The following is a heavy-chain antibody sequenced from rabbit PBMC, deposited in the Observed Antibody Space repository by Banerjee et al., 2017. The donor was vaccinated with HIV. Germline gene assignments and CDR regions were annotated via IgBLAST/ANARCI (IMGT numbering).Heavy chain of an antibody. CDR1: GFTISSYN. V-gene: IGHV1S7*01. CDR3: ARGYPTNSVYSLGL. CDR2: IYAGRGST. Sequence: QLVESGGGLVTPGGSLKLSCKASGFTISSYNMQWVRQAPGKGLEWIGIIYAGRGSTDYASWVNGRFTISSDNAQNTVDLQMNSLTAVDRATYFCARGYPTNSVYSLGLWGPGTLVTVS. J-gene: IGHJ4*01. D-gene: IGHD1-1*01.